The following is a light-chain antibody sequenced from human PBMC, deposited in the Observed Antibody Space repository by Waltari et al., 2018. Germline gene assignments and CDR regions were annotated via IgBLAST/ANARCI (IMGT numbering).Light chain of an antibody. V-gene: IGLV3-1*01. J-gene: IGLJ1*01. Sequence: SYELTQPPSVSVSPGQTATLSCSATKLADKYVCWYQQKPGQSPVLVMYQDSKRPSGIPERFSGSNSGDTATLTISGTQTLDEADYFCQTWDNTTVFGSGTRVTVL. CDR3: QTWDNTTV. CDR2: QDS. CDR1: KLADKY.